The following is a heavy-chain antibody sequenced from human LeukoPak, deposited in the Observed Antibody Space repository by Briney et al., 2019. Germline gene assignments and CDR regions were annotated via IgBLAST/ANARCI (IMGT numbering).Heavy chain of an antibody. D-gene: IGHD4-23*01. CDR3: ARQGRGYGGNSDC. CDR2: IYYSGST. Sequence: PSETLSLTCTVSGGSISSSSYYWGWIRQPPGKGLEWIGSIYYSGSTNYNPSLKSRVTISVDTSKNQFSLKLSSVTAADTAVYYCARQGRGYGGNSDCWGQGTLVTVSS. J-gene: IGHJ4*02. CDR1: GGSISSSSYY. V-gene: IGHV4-39*01.